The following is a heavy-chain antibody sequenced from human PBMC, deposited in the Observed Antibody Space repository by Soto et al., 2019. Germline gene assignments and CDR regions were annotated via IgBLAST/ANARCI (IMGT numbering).Heavy chain of an antibody. CDR1: GYSFTSYW. CDR2: IYPGDSDT. J-gene: IGHJ3*02. CDR3: ARLGPQLLSAFDI. Sequence: GECLKSAGKGSGYSFTSYWICWVRQMPGKGLEWMGIIYPGDSDTRYSPSFQGQVTISADKSISTAYLQWSSLKASDTAMYYCARLGPQLLSAFDIWGQGTMVTVSS. V-gene: IGHV5-51*01. D-gene: IGHD3-10*01.